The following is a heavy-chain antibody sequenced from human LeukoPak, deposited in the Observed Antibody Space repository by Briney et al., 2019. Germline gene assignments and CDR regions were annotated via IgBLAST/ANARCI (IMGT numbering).Heavy chain of an antibody. D-gene: IGHD3-10*01. CDR3: ATVGIYYGSGSYRH. CDR2: FDPEDGET. J-gene: IGHJ4*02. CDR1: GYTLTELS. V-gene: IGHV1-24*01. Sequence: ASVKVSCKVSGYTLTELSMHWVRQAPGKGLEWMGGFDPEDGETIYAQKFQGRVTMTEDTSTDTAYMELSSLRSEHTAVYYCATVGIYYGSGSYRHWVQGTLVTVSS.